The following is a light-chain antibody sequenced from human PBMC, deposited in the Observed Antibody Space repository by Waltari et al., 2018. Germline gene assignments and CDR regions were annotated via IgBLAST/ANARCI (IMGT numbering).Light chain of an antibody. J-gene: IGLJ2*01. CDR1: NSDIGAYNY. CDR3: SSFTVTDTLVV. CDR2: DVI. V-gene: IGLV2-14*03. Sequence: QSALTQPASVSGSPGQSITISCTGTNSDIGAYNYVSWYQQPPGKAPKVIIFDVIFRPSGVSNRFSGSKSGNTASLTITGLQAEDEAHYYCSSFTVTDTLVVFGGGTKLTV.